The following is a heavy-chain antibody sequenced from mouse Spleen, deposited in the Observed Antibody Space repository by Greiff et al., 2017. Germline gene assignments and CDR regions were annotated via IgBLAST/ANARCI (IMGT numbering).Heavy chain of an antibody. D-gene: IGHD1-1*01. V-gene: IGHV1-82*01. J-gene: IGHJ3*01. Sequence: QVQLKQSGPELVKPGASVKISCKASGYAFSSSWMNWVKQRPGKGLEWIGRIYPGDGDTNYNGKFKGKATLTADKSSSTAYMQLSSLTSEDSAVYFCARETITTVVAPFAYWGQGTLVTVSA. CDR3: ARETITTVVAPFAY. CDR1: GYAFSSSW. CDR2: IYPGDGDT.